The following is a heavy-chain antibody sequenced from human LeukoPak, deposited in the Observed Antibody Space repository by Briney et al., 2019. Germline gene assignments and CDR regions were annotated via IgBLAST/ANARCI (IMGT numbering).Heavy chain of an antibody. V-gene: IGHV4-4*07. D-gene: IGHD3-22*01. Sequence: PSETLSLTCTVSGGSISSYYWNWIRQPAGKGLEWIGRIYSSGRSNYNPSLNSRVTMSVDTSKSQFSLELRSVTAADTAVYYCARAPSSGYLYYLEYWGQGTLVTVSS. CDR2: IYSSGRS. J-gene: IGHJ4*02. CDR3: ARAPSSGYLYYLEY. CDR1: GGSISSYY.